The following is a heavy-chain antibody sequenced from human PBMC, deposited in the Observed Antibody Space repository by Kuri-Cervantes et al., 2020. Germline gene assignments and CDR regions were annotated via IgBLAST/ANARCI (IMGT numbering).Heavy chain of an antibody. Sequence: GSLRPPFTVSGCSISSYYWSWIRQPPGKGLEWIGYISNTGSTDYNPSLKSRVTISVDTSKNQFSLKLTSVTTADTALYYCARRFYSSGWPVFDFWGQGSLVTVSS. D-gene: IGHD6-19*01. J-gene: IGHJ4*02. CDR2: ISNTGST. CDR3: ARRFYSSGWPVFDF. CDR1: GCSISSYY. V-gene: IGHV4-59*13.